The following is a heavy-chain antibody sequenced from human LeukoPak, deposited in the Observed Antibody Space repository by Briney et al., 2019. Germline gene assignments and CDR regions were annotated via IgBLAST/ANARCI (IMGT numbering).Heavy chain of an antibody. CDR2: ISTSGRTT. D-gene: IGHD1-7*01. CDR3: ESTTGP. J-gene: IGHJ5*02. Sequence: GGSLRLSCAASGFTFRSHAMSWVRQAPGKGLEWLSCISTSGRTTYYADSVKGRFTISRDNAKNSLYLQMSSLRVEDTAVYYCESTTGPWGQGTLVTVSS. CDR1: GFTFRSHA. V-gene: IGHV3-48*04.